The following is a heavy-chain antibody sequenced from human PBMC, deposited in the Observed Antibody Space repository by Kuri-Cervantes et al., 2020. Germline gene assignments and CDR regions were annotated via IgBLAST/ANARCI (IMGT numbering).Heavy chain of an antibody. CDR2: ISSSMYT. J-gene: IGHJ5*02. CDR3: ARDRGYNWNVEWFDP. D-gene: IGHD1-1*01. V-gene: IGHV3-21*01. CDR1: GFTFNSYN. Sequence: GESLKISCAASGFTFNSYNMNWVRQAPGKGLEWVSSISSSMYTFYADSVKGRFTISRDNAENSLYLQMNSLRAEDTAVYYCARDRGYNWNVEWFDPWGQGTLVTVSS.